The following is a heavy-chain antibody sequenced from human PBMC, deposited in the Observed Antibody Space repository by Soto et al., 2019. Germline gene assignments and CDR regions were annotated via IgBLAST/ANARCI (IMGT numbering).Heavy chain of an antibody. D-gene: IGHD3-16*02. V-gene: IGHV4-34*01. CDR3: ARVNGGGVVNSYFDL. J-gene: IGHJ2*01. CDR1: GGSFSGYY. Sequence: QVQLQQWGAGLLKPSETLSLTCAVYGGSFSGYYWSWIRQPPGKGLEWIGEINHSGSTNYNPSLKSRVTISVDTSKNQFSLKLSSVTAADTAVYYCARVNGGGVVNSYFDLWGRGTLVTVSS. CDR2: INHSGST.